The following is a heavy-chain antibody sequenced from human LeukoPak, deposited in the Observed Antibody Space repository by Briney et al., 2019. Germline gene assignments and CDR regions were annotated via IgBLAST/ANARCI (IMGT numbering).Heavy chain of an antibody. J-gene: IGHJ4*02. Sequence: PGGSLRLSCAASGFTFSRYWMHWLRQAPGKGLVWVSRISTDGSSTSYADSVKGRFTISRDNGKNTLYLQMNSLRAEDTAVYYCARLFDYGDYRAEPYWGQGSLVTVSS. CDR2: ISTDGSST. CDR3: ARLFDYGDYRAEPY. V-gene: IGHV3-74*01. CDR1: GFTFSRYW. D-gene: IGHD4-17*01.